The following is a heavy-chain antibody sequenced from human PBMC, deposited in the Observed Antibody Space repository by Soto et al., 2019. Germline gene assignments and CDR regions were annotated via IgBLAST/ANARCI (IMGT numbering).Heavy chain of an antibody. Sequence: SETLSLTCTVSGGSISSGDYYWSWIRQPPGKGLEWIGYIYYSGSTYYNPSLKSRVTISVDTSKNQFSLKLSSVTAADTAVYYCARDLSGGGGSGSYYSPHPRALYMDVWGQGTTVTVSS. CDR1: GGSISSGDYY. D-gene: IGHD3-10*01. J-gene: IGHJ6*02. CDR3: ARDLSGGGGSGSYYSPHPRALYMDV. V-gene: IGHV4-30-4*01. CDR2: IYYSGST.